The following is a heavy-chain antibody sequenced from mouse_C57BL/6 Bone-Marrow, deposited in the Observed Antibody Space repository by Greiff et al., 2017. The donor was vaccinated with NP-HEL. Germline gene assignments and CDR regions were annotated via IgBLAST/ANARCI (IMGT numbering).Heavy chain of an antibody. CDR1: GYTFTSYW. CDR3: ARMFWDVDYFDY. CDR2: INPSNGGT. J-gene: IGHJ2*01. Sequence: QVQLQQPGTELVKPGASVKLSCKASGYTFTSYWMHWVKQRPGQGLEWIGNINPSNGGTNYNEQFKSKATLTVDKSSSTAYMQLSSLTSEDSAVYYCARMFWDVDYFDYWGQGTTLTVSS. V-gene: IGHV1-53*01. D-gene: IGHD4-1*01.